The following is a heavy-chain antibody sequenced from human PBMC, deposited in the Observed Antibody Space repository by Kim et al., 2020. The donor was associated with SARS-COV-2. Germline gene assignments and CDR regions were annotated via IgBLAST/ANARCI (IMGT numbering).Heavy chain of an antibody. CDR1: GFTFSDYA. V-gene: IGHV3-23*01. Sequence: GGSLRLSCAASGFTFSDYAMNWVRQAPGKGLEWVSFISGSGGNTYYPDSVKGRLSISRDNSKNTLYLQMNSLRAEDTAIYYCVRGAVVGTTTSYFDYWGQGTLVTVSA. J-gene: IGHJ4*02. D-gene: IGHD1-26*01. CDR2: ISGSGGNT. CDR3: VRGAVVGTTTSYFDY.